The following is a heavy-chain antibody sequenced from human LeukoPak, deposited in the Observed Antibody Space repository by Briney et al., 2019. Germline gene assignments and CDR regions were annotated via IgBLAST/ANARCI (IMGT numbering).Heavy chain of an antibody. V-gene: IGHV1-69*05. J-gene: IGHJ4*02. Sequence: SVKVSCKASGGTFSSYAISWVRQAPGRGPEWMGGIIPIFGTANYAQKFQGRVTITTDESTSTAYMELSSLRSEDTAVYYCARASAPGSGSYSDYWGQGTLVTVSS. CDR2: IIPIFGTA. D-gene: IGHD1-26*01. CDR3: ARASAPGSGSYSDY. CDR1: GGTFSSYA.